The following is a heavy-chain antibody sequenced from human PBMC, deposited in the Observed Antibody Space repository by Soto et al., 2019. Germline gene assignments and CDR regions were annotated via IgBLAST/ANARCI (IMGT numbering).Heavy chain of an antibody. Sequence: GESLKISGKGSGYSFTNYWIGWVRQRSGKGLEWMGIIYPGDSDTRYSPSFQGQVTISVDKSISTAYLQWSSLKASDTAMYYCAKTGGTSLYGIVYWGQGTQVTVSS. CDR3: AKTGGTSLYGIVY. V-gene: IGHV5-51*01. CDR1: GYSFTNYW. CDR2: IYPGDSDT. J-gene: IGHJ4*02. D-gene: IGHD2-2*01.